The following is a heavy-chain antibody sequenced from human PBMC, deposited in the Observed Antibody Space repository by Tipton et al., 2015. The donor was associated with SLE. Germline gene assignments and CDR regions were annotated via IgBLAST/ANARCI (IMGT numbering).Heavy chain of an antibody. D-gene: IGHD1-26*01. CDR1: GYTFSSNY. V-gene: IGHV1-46*01. Sequence: QPVQSGAEVKKPGASVKVSCTASGYTFSSNYIHWVRQAPGQGLEWMGIVNPDTGGTSYAQRFQGRVTVTADTSSSTVYVELSSLRFDDTAVYYCARDRSRSGSDVFDYWGHGSLVTVSS. J-gene: IGHJ4*01. CDR2: VNPDTGGT. CDR3: ARDRSRSGSDVFDY.